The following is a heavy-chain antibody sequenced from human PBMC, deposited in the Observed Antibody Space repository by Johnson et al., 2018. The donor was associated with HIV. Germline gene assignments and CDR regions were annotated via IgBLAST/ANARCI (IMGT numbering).Heavy chain of an antibody. CDR2: ILNDGTNK. CDR3: ARGSGQWLAAGLIQGTAFDI. V-gene: IGHV3-30*19. CDR1: GFTFSSYG. D-gene: IGHD6-19*01. Sequence: QVQLVESGGGVVQPGRSLRLSCAASGFTFSSYGMHWVRQAPGKGLEWVAVILNDGTNKYYADSVKGRFTISRDNSKNTLYLQMGSLRADDMAVYYCARGSGQWLAAGLIQGTAFDIWGQGTMVTVSS. J-gene: IGHJ3*02.